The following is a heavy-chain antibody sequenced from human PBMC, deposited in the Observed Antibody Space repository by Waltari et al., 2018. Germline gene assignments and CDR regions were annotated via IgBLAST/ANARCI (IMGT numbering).Heavy chain of an antibody. CDR3: ARGKRHSSGWPKSLFDY. D-gene: IGHD6-19*01. J-gene: IGHJ4*02. Sequence: QVQLQESGPGLVKPSQTLSLTCTFSGGSISSGGYYWSWIRQPPGKGLEWIGYIYHSGSTYYNPSLKSRVTISVDRSKNQFSLKLSSVTAADTAVYYCARGKRHSSGWPKSLFDYWGQGTLVTVSS. CDR1: GGSISSGGYY. V-gene: IGHV4-30-2*01. CDR2: IYHSGST.